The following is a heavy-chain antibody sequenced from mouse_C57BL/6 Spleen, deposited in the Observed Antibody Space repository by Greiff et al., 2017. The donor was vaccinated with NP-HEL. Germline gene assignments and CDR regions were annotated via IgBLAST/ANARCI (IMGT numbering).Heavy chain of an antibody. V-gene: IGHV5-12*01. D-gene: IGHD1-1*01. Sequence: EVHLVESGGGLVQPGGSLKLSCAASGFTFSDYYMYWVRQTPEKRLEWVAYISNGGGSTYYPDTVKGRFTISRDNAKNTLYLQMSRLKSEDTAMYYCARTPTVGYFDVWGTGTTVTVSS. CDR1: GFTFSDYY. CDR2: ISNGGGST. J-gene: IGHJ1*03. CDR3: ARTPTVGYFDV.